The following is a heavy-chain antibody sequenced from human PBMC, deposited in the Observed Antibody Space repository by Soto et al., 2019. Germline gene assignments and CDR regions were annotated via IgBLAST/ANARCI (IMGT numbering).Heavy chain of an antibody. J-gene: IGHJ5*02. D-gene: IGHD1-26*01. Sequence: QVQLQESGPGLVKPSETLSLTCTVSGGSISSYYWSWIRQPPGKGLEWIGYIYYSGSTNYNPSLKSRVTISVDTSKNQFSLKLSSVTAADTAVYYCARYESRVGATIWFDPWGQGTLVTVSS. CDR1: GGSISSYY. CDR2: IYYSGST. CDR3: ARYESRVGATIWFDP. V-gene: IGHV4-59*01.